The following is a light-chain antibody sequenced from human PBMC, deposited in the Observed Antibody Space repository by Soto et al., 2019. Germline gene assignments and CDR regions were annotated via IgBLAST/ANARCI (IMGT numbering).Light chain of an antibody. CDR3: AAWDDSLIGPV. J-gene: IGLJ7*01. CDR2: SDN. CDR1: SSNIGSNS. Sequence: QSVLTQPPSASGTPGQRVTISCSGSSSNIGSNSVIWYQQLPGTAPKVLMYSDNQRPSGVPDRFSGSKSGTSASLAISGLQSEDEADYYCAAWDDSLIGPVFGGGTQLTVL. V-gene: IGLV1-44*01.